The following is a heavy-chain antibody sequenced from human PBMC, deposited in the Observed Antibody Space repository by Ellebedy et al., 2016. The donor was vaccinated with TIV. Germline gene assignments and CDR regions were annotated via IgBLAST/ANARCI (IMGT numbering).Heavy chain of an antibody. V-gene: IGHV3-30*18. J-gene: IGHJ4*02. Sequence: PGGSLRLSCAASGFTFSRFGMQWVRQAPGKGLEWVSVISHDGSVKYYADSVTGRFTISRDNSKNTLNLQLSSLRSEDTAVYYCAKETTELTATTLYWGQGTLVTVSS. CDR3: AKETTELTATTLY. CDR2: ISHDGSVK. D-gene: IGHD2-21*02. CDR1: GFTFSRFG.